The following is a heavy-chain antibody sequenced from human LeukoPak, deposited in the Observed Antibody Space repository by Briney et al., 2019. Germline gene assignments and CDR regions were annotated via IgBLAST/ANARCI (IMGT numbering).Heavy chain of an antibody. J-gene: IGHJ3*02. V-gene: IGHV1-18*01. CDR1: GYTFTNYG. CDR3: ARASGARSSGWYEWDAFDI. Sequence: ASVKVSCKASGYTFTNYGVSWARQAPGQGLEWMGWISGYNGDTNYAQKFQGWVTMTRDTSISTAYMELSRLRSDDTAVYYCARASGARSSGWYEWDAFDIWGQGTMVTVSS. D-gene: IGHD6-19*01. CDR2: ISGYNGDT.